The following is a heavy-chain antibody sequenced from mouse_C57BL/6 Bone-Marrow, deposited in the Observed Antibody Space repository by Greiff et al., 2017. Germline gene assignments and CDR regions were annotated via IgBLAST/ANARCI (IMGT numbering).Heavy chain of an antibody. Sequence: EVQLQQSGAELVRPGASVKLSCTASGFNIKDDYMHWVKQRPEQGLERIGWIDPENGDTEYASKFQGKATITADTSSNTAYLQLSSLTSEDTAVYYCTFYSNWGYWGQGTTLTVSS. CDR2: IDPENGDT. D-gene: IGHD2-5*01. V-gene: IGHV14-4*01. J-gene: IGHJ2*01. CDR1: GFNIKDDY. CDR3: TFYSNWGY.